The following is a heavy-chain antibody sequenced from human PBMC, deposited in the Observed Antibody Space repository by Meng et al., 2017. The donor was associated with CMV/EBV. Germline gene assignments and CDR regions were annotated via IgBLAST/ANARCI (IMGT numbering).Heavy chain of an antibody. D-gene: IGHD1-26*01. Sequence: SETLSLTCTVSGGSVSSGSYYWSWIRQPPGKGLEWIGYIYYSGSTNYNPSLKSRVTISVDTSKNQFSLKLSPVTAAGTAVYYCARASGSLISFDYWGQGTLVTVSS. CDR1: GGSVSSGSYY. CDR2: IYYSGST. J-gene: IGHJ4*02. V-gene: IGHV4-61*01. CDR3: ARASGSLISFDY.